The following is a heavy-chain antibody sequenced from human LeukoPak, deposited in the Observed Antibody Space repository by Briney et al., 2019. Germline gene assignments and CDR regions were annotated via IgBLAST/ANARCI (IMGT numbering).Heavy chain of an antibody. J-gene: IGHJ4*02. V-gene: IGHV3-9*01. CDR2: ISWNSGSI. Sequence: GGSLRLSCAASGFTFHDYAMHWVRQAPGKGLEWASGISWNSGSIGYADSVKGRFTISRDNAKNSLYLQMNSLRAEDTALYYCAKAPGVSSGSDYWGQGTLVTVSS. D-gene: IGHD3-22*01. CDR1: GFTFHDYA. CDR3: AKAPGVSSGSDY.